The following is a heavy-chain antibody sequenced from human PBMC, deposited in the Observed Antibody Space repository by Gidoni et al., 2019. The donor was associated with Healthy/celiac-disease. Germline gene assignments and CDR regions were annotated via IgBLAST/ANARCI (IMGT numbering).Heavy chain of an antibody. Sequence: EVPLLESGGGLVQPGGSLILSCAASGLPFSSYAMSWVRQAPGKWLEWVSAISGSGGITSYADSVKGRFTISRDNSKNTLYLQMNSLIAEDTAVYYWAKDGPRVVVVAAGWFDPWGQGTLVTVSS. J-gene: IGHJ5*02. D-gene: IGHD2-15*01. CDR1: GLPFSSYA. CDR2: ISGSGGIT. CDR3: AKDGPRVVVVAAGWFDP. V-gene: IGHV3-23*01.